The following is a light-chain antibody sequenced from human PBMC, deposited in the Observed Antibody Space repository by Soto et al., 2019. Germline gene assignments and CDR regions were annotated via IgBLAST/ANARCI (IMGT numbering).Light chain of an antibody. CDR2: AAS. Sequence: DIQLTQSPSFLSASVGDRVTITCRASQDTTNHLGWYQQKPGTAPKLLIFAASALQSGVPSRFSGSGYGTEFALTISSLQPEDFASYYCQQLKTYPLTFGPGTQVDIK. J-gene: IGKJ3*01. CDR3: QQLKTYPLT. CDR1: QDTTNH. V-gene: IGKV1-9*01.